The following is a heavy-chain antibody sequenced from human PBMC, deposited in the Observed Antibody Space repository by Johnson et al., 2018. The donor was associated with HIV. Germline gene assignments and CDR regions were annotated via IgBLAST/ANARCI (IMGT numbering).Heavy chain of an antibody. CDR1: GLTFSDYD. J-gene: IGHJ3*02. Sequence: QVQLVESGGGVVRPGGSLRLSCAASGLTFSDYDMSWIRQAPGKGLEWVSYISSSGSTIYYADSVEGRFTISRDDSKNTLYLQMNSLKTEDTAVYYCTTEVGATQNAFDIWGQGTMVTVSS. V-gene: IGHV3-11*01. D-gene: IGHD1-26*01. CDR3: TTEVGATQNAFDI. CDR2: ISSSGSTI.